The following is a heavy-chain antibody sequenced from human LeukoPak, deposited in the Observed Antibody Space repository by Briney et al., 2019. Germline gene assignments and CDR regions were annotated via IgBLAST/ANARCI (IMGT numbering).Heavy chain of an antibody. CDR1: GGSISSSSYY. CDR3: ARVSARGGYGDDYFDY. Sequence: ASETLSLTCTVSGGSISSSSYYWGWIRQPPGKGLEWIGSIYYSGSTYYNPSLKSRVTILLDTSKNQFSLKMSSVTAAETAVYYCARVSARGGYGDDYFDYWGQGTLVTVSS. CDR2: IYYSGST. J-gene: IGHJ4*01. V-gene: IGHV4-39*07. D-gene: IGHD4-17*01.